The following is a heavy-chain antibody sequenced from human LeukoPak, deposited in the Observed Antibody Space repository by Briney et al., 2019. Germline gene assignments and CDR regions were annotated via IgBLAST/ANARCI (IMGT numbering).Heavy chain of an antibody. CDR2: ISGSGGST. D-gene: IGHD2-2*01. CDR3: AKDDIVVVPAAPTSGICDY. J-gene: IGHJ4*02. V-gene: IGHV3-23*01. Sequence: GGSRRLSWAAAGFTFGSYAMSWVRQAPGEGLEWVSAISGSGGSTYYAGSVKGRFTISRDNSKNTLYLQMNSLRAEDTAVYYCAKDDIVVVPAAPTSGICDYWGQGTLVTVSS. CDR1: GFTFGSYA.